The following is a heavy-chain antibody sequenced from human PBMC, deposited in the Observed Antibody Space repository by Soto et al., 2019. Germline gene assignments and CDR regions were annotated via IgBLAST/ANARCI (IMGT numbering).Heavy chain of an antibody. Sequence: QVKLQESGPGLVRPSQTLSLTCTASNGSIDNTVFFWNWIRQHPGRGLEWIGYISYSGKTVYNPSLLSRVSMSQDTSTNQFSLKLSSVTAADTAVYCCARHLSGDYANANWFDPWGQGTLVTVSS. CDR3: ARHLSGDYANANWFDP. CDR1: NGSIDNTVFF. V-gene: IGHV4-31*03. J-gene: IGHJ5*02. CDR2: ISYSGKT. D-gene: IGHD4-17*01.